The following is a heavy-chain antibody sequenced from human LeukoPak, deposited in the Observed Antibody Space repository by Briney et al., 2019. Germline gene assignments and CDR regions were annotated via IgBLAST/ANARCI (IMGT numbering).Heavy chain of an antibody. V-gene: IGHV4-59*01. J-gene: IGHJ6*03. CDR3: ARGQSSSWYVHPYYYYYMDV. D-gene: IGHD6-13*01. CDR1: GGSISNYY. Sequence: SETLSLTCTVSGGSISNYYWSWIRQPPGKGLEWIGFIYYSGSTNYNPSLKSRVTISVDTSKNQFSLKLSSVTAADTAVYYCARGQSSSWYVHPYYYYYMDVWGKGTTVTISS. CDR2: IYYSGST.